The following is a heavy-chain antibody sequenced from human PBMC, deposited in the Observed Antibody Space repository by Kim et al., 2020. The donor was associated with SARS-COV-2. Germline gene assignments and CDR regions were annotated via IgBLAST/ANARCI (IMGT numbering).Heavy chain of an antibody. CDR1: GFTFSSYG. D-gene: IGHD3-22*01. CDR3: ARAAITMIVVVSPIDY. CDR2: IWYDGSNK. Sequence: GGSLRLSCAASGFTFSSYGMHWVRQAPGKGLEWVAVIWYDGSNKYYADSVKGRFTISRDNSKNTLYLQMNSLRAEDTAVYYCARAAITMIVVVSPIDYWGQGTLVTVSS. V-gene: IGHV3-33*01. J-gene: IGHJ4*02.